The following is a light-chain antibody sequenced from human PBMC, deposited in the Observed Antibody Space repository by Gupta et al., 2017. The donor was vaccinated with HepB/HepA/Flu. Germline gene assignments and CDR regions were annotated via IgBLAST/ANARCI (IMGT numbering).Light chain of an antibody. V-gene: IGLV2-11*01. J-gene: IGLJ1*01. CDR1: TSDVGAYNY. Sequence: QSALTQPRSVSGSPGQSVTIYCTGTTSDVGAYNYVSWYQQHPGKAPKLMVYSVNYRPSGVPDRFSGSKSANTAFLTISGLQPEDEADYYCCSYAGNSYVFGVGTQVTVL. CDR2: SVN. CDR3: CSYAGNSYV.